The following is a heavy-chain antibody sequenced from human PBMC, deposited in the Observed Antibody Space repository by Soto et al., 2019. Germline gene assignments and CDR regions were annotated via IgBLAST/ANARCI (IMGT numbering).Heavy chain of an antibody. CDR3: ARVSGSSSVDY. V-gene: IGHV1-69*01. CDR1: GGTFSSYA. D-gene: IGHD6-6*01. J-gene: IGHJ4*02. CDR2: IIPIFGTA. Sequence: QVQLVQSGAEVKKRGSSVKVSCKASGGTFSSYAISWVRLAPGQGLEWMGGIIPIFGTANYAQKFQGRVTITADETTSTASMELSNLRSEDTAVYYCARVSGSSSVDYWCQGTLVTISS.